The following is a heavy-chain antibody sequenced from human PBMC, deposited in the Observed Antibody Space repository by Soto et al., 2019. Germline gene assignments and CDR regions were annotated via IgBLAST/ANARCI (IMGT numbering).Heavy chain of an antibody. D-gene: IGHD2-2*01. V-gene: IGHV4-31*03. Sequence: SETLSLTCSVSGGSISGGGYCWNWIRQPPGKGLEWIGNIYYSGSTYHNPSLKSRISISIDTSKNQFSLKLSSVSAADTAVYYCARMSSTSPYFHYGMDVWGQGTSVTVS. CDR2: IYYSGST. CDR1: GGSISGGGYC. J-gene: IGHJ6*02. CDR3: ARMSSTSPYFHYGMDV.